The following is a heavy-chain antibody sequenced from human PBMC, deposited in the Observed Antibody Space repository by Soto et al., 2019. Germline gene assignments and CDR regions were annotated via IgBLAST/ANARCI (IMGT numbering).Heavy chain of an antibody. CDR1: GGTFSSYA. CDR2: IIPIFGTG. Sequence: QVQLVQSGAEVKKPGSSVKVSCKASGGTFSSYAISWVRQAPGQGLEWMGGIIPIFGTGNYAQKFQGRVPITEDKSTSTAYMELSSLRSEDTAVYYCASGDSSGWYPYYWYFDLWGRGTLVTVSS. J-gene: IGHJ2*01. V-gene: IGHV1-69*06. CDR3: ASGDSSGWYPYYWYFDL. D-gene: IGHD6-19*01.